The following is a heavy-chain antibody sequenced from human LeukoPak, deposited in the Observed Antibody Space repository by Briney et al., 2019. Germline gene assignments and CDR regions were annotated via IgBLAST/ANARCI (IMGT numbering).Heavy chain of an antibody. V-gene: IGHV3-11*06. CDR2: ISSSSSYT. CDR1: GFTFSDYY. CDR3: ARDRGINMVRGVIDY. D-gene: IGHD3-10*01. Sequence: GGSLRLSCAASGFTFSDYYMSWIRQAPGKGLEWVSYISSSSSYTNYADSVKGRFTISRDNAENTLYLQMNSLRVEDTAVYYCARDRGINMVRGVIDYWGQGTLVTVSS. J-gene: IGHJ4*02.